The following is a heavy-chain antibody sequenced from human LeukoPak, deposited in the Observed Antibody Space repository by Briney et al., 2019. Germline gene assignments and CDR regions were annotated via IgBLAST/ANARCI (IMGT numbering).Heavy chain of an antibody. CDR3: AELGITMIGGV. V-gene: IGHV3-48*01. D-gene: IGHD3-10*02. CDR1: GFTFSSYS. CDR2: ISDTSNSI. J-gene: IGHJ6*04. Sequence: GGSLRLSCAGSGFTFSSYSMNWVRQAPGKGLQWVSYISDTSNSIYYADSVKGRFTISRDNAKNSLFLQMNSLRAEDTAVYYCAELGITMIGGVWGKGTTVTISS.